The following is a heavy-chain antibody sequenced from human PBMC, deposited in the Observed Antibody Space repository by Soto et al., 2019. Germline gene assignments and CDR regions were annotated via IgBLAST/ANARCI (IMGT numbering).Heavy chain of an antibody. CDR3: ARGEIGNGYGMDV. Sequence: QVQLQESGPGLVKASETVSLTCTVSGGSISRYCWRWIRQPYGKGLEWIGRIYPSGSTNYSPSLKSRVTMSVDTSKNQLSLKLSSVTAADTAVYYCARGEIGNGYGMDVWGQGTTVTVSS. CDR1: GGSISRYC. CDR2: IYPSGST. J-gene: IGHJ6*02. V-gene: IGHV4-4*07. D-gene: IGHD2-8*01.